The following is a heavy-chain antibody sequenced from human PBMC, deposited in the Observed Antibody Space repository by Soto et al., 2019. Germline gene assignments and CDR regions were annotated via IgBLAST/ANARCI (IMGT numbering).Heavy chain of an antibody. D-gene: IGHD3-10*01. CDR1: GGTFSSYA. CDR2: IIPIFGTA. Sequence: QVQLVQSGAEVKKPGSSVKVSCKASGGTFSSYAISWVRQAPGQGLEWMGGIIPIFGTANYAQKFQGRVTITADESTSTAYMELSSLRSEDTAVYYCATYYYGSVSYHRHYHLDVWGQGTTVTVSS. CDR3: ATYYYGSVSYHRHYHLDV. V-gene: IGHV1-69*01. J-gene: IGHJ6*02.